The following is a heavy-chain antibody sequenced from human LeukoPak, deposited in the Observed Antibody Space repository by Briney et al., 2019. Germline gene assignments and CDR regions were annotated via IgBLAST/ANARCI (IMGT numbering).Heavy chain of an antibody. CDR1: GFTFSSYA. D-gene: IGHD3-3*01. CDR3: AKGTSRVFGVVTYSDY. Sequence: GGSLRLSCAASGFTFSSYAMSWVRQAPGKGLEWVSAISGSGGSTYYAGSVKGRFTISRDNSKNTLYLQMNSLRAEDTAVYYCAKGTSRVFGVVTYSDYWGQGTLVTVSS. J-gene: IGHJ4*02. V-gene: IGHV3-23*01. CDR2: ISGSGGST.